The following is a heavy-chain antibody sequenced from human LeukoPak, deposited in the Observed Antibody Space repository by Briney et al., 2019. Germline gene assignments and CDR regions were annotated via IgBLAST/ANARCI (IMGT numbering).Heavy chain of an antibody. CDR1: GYTLTDYF. CDR2: VNPKNGDT. CDR3: ARRIAVPGHDAFDV. D-gene: IGHD6-19*01. J-gene: IGHJ3*01. Sequence: ASVRVSCKTFGYTLTDYFLHWVRQAPGQGLEWMGWVNPKNGDTNYARKFQGSVAMARDTSIRTAYMDLKRLRSDDTAIYFCARRIAVPGHDAFDVWGQGTLVTVSS. V-gene: IGHV1-2*02.